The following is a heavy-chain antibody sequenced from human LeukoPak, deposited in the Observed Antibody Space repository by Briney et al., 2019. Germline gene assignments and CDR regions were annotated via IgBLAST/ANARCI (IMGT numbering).Heavy chain of an antibody. CDR2: ISSSGSTI. D-gene: IGHD5-12*01. CDR1: GFTFSDYY. J-gene: IGHJ3*02. CDR3: ARDLAMATIYDAFDI. Sequence: GGSLRLSCAASGFTFSDYYMSWIRQAPGKGLEWVSYISSSGSTIHYADSVKGRFTISRDNAKNSLYLQMNSLRAEDTAVYYCARDLAMATIYDAFDIWGQGTMVTVSS. V-gene: IGHV3-11*01.